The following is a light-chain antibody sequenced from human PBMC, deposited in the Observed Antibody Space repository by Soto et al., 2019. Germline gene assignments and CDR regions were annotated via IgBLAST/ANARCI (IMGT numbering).Light chain of an antibody. CDR2: DVS. J-gene: IGLJ1*01. V-gene: IGLV2-14*01. CDR3: SSYTSSSTYV. CDR1: SSDVGGYNY. Sequence: QSALTQPASVSGSPGQSITISCTGTSSDVGGYNYVSWYQQHPGKAPKLMIYDVSNRPSGVSNRFSGSKSGNTASLTISGLQAEDEADYYCSSYTSSSTYVFGTWTKLTAL.